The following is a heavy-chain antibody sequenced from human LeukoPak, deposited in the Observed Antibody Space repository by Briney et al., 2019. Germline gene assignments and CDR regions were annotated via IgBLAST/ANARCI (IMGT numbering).Heavy chain of an antibody. D-gene: IGHD3-16*02. CDR1: GFTFSSYN. V-gene: IGHV3-21*01. J-gene: IGHJ6*03. CDR3: ARDLLGYNYYYMDV. Sequence: GGSLRLSCAASGFTFSSYNMNWVRQAPGKGLEWVSSISSSDSYIYYADSVKGRFTISRDNAKNSLFLQMNRLRAEDTAVYYCARDLLGYNYYYMDVWGKGTTVTVSS. CDR2: ISSSDSYI.